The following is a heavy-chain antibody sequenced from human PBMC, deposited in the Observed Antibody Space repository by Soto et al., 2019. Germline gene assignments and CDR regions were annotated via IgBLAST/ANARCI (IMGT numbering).Heavy chain of an antibody. Sequence: EVQLLESGGGMVQPGGSLRLSCAASGFTFRTYAMTWVRQAPGKGLEWVSDISDSGHSTYYAESVKGRFNISRDNSKNTLYLQMNSLTAADTAVYYCATLWFGFIYYFADWGQGTLVTVSS. J-gene: IGHJ4*02. D-gene: IGHD2-21*01. CDR1: GFTFRTYA. CDR2: ISDSGHST. CDR3: ATLWFGFIYYFAD. V-gene: IGHV3-23*01.